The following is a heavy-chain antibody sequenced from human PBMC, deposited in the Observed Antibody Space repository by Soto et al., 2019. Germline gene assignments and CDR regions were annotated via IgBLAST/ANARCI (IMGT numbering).Heavy chain of an antibody. Sequence: ASVKVSCKASGYSFTTYNMHWVRQAPGQGLEWMGIINPSGGSTSYAQKFQGRVTMTRDTSTSTVYMELSSLRSEDTAVYYCARQLYSGYEPFDYWGQGTLVTVSS. J-gene: IGHJ4*02. V-gene: IGHV1-46*03. D-gene: IGHD5-12*01. CDR3: ARQLYSGYEPFDY. CDR1: GYSFTTYN. CDR2: INPSGGST.